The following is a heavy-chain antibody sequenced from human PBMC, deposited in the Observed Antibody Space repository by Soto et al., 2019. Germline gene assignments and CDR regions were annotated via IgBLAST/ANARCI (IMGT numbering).Heavy chain of an antibody. J-gene: IGHJ6*02. Sequence: ASVKVSCKTSGYNFTIHYIHWVRQAPGQRLESMGIIYPRGGSTIYAQKFQGKVTMSRDTSTHTLYMELSSLRSEDTAIYYCARVGYSSTGTTLHFHGLDVWGQGTTVTVSS. CDR1: GYNFTIHY. CDR3: ARVGYSSTGTTLHFHGLDV. D-gene: IGHD3-22*01. CDR2: IYPRGGST. V-gene: IGHV1-46*01.